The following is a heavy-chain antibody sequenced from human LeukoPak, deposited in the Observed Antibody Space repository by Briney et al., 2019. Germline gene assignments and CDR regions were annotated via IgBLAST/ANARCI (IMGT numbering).Heavy chain of an antibody. V-gene: IGHV4-34*01. D-gene: IGHD5-18*01. CDR2: INHSGST. Sequence: GSLRLSCAASGFTFSSYSMNWIRQPPGKGLEWIGEINHSGSTNYNPSLKSRVTISVDTSKNQFSLKLSSVTAADTAVYYCARVQLWLGGRVDYWGQGTLVTVSS. J-gene: IGHJ4*02. CDR3: ARVQLWLGGRVDY. CDR1: GFTFSSYS.